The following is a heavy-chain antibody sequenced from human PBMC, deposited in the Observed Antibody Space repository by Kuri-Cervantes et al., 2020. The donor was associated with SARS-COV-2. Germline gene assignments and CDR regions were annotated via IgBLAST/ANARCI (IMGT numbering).Heavy chain of an antibody. V-gene: IGHV3-23*01. CDR2: ISGSGGST. CDR3: AKDREGLRLGELSPGYFDY. Sequence: GESLKISCAASGFTFSSYAMSWVRQAPGKGLEWVSAISGSGGSTYYADSVKGWFTISRDNSKNTLYLQMNSLRAEDTAVYYCAKDREGLRLGELSPGYFDYWGQGTLVTVSS. D-gene: IGHD3-16*02. CDR1: GFTFSSYA. J-gene: IGHJ4*02.